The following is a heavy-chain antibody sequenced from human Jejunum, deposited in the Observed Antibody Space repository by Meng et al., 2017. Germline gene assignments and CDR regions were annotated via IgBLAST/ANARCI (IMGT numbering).Heavy chain of an antibody. CDR1: GDSMSNSY. J-gene: IGHJ5*01. CDR3: AKGNGWFYF. D-gene: IGHD2-8*01. V-gene: IGHV4-59*01. Sequence: SETLSLTCTVSGDSMSNSYWSWVRQPPGKGLEWIGYIYYTGSTNYNPSLKSRVTISLDTSKKQFSLFLNSVTAADTAVYYCAKGNGWFYFWGQGTQVTVSS. CDR2: IYYTGST.